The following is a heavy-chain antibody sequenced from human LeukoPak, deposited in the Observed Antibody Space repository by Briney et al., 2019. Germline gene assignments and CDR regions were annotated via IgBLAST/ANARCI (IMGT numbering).Heavy chain of an antibody. CDR3: AKDPYSSSYNYFDY. CDR1: GFNFGIYG. Sequence: GGSLRLSCTASGFNFGIYGMHWVRQAPGKGLEWVAVMWDDGTNEYYVESVKGRFTISRDNSKNTLYLQMNSLRAEDTAVYYCAKDPYSSSYNYFDYWGQGTLVTVSS. J-gene: IGHJ4*02. V-gene: IGHV3-30*02. D-gene: IGHD6-6*01. CDR2: MWDDGTNE.